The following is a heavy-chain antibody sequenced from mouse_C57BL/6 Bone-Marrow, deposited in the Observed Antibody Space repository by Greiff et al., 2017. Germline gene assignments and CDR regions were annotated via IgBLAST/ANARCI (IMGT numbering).Heavy chain of an antibody. J-gene: IGHJ4*01. V-gene: IGHV5-6*02. Sequence: EVKLVESGGDLVKPGGSLKLSCAASGFTFSSYGMSWVRQTPDKRLEWVATISSGGSYTYYPDSVKGRFTISRDNAKNTLYLQMSSLKSEDTAMYYGAREVYAMDYWGQGTSVTVSS. CDR2: ISSGGSYT. CDR1: GFTFSSYG. CDR3: AREVYAMDY. D-gene: IGHD2-14*01.